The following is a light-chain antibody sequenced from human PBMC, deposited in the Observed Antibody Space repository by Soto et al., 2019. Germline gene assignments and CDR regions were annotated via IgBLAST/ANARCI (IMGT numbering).Light chain of an antibody. J-gene: IGLJ2*01. V-gene: IGLV1-40*01. CDR1: SSNIGAGFD. Sequence: QSALTQPPSVSGAPGQRVTISCSGNSSNIGAGFDVHWYQQLPGAAPKLLIYASTNRPSGVPDRFSGSKSDTSASLAITGLQIDDEPDYYCQSYDTGLTGHVLFGGGTKLTVL. CDR2: AST. CDR3: QSYDTGLTGHVL.